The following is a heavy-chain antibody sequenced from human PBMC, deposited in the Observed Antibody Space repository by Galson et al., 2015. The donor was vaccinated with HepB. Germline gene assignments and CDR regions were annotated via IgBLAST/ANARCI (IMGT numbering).Heavy chain of an antibody. CDR1: GGSFSGYY. Sequence: TLSLTCAVYGGSFSGYYWSWIRQPPGKGLEWIGEINHSGSTNYNPSLKSRVTISVDTSKNQFSLKLSSVTAADTAVYYCARGLKAWTTRVIDPWGQGTLVTVSS. CDR3: ARGLKAWTTRVIDP. V-gene: IGHV4-34*01. D-gene: IGHD4-17*01. J-gene: IGHJ5*02. CDR2: INHSGST.